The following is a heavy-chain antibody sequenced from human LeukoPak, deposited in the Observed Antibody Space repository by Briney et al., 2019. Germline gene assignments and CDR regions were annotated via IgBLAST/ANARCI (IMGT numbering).Heavy chain of an antibody. CDR2: INPSGGST. D-gene: IGHD6-13*01. CDR1: GYTFTSYY. J-gene: IGHJ6*03. CDR3: ARVVHESSSWPRYYYYYYMDV. Sequence: ASVKVSCKASGYTFTSYYMHWVRQAPGQGLEWMGIINPSGGSTSYAQKFQGRVTMTRDTSTSTVYMELSSLRSEDTAVYYCARVVHESSSWPRYYYYYYMDVWGKGTTVTVSS. V-gene: IGHV1-46*01.